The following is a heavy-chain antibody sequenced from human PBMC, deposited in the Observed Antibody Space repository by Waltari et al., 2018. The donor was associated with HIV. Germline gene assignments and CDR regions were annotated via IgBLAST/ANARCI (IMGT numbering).Heavy chain of an antibody. D-gene: IGHD3-10*01. CDR1: GYTFTSYG. CDR3: ARDKTTYYYGSGVSY. V-gene: IGHV1-18*01. J-gene: IGHJ4*02. CDR2: ISDYNGNT. Sequence: QVQLVQSGAEVKKPGASVKVSCKASGYTFTSYGISWVRQAPGQGLEWMGWISDYNGNTNYAQKLQGRVTMTTDTATSTAYMELRSLRSDDTAVYYCARDKTTYYYGSGVSYWGQGTLVTVSS.